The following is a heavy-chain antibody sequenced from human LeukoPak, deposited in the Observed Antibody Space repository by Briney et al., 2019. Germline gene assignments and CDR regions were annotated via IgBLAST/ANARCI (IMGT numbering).Heavy chain of an antibody. CDR2: IYYSGST. J-gene: IGHJ3*02. Sequence: PSETLSLTCTVSGGSISSGDYYWSWIRQPPGKGLEWIGYIYYSGSTYYNPSLKSRVTISVDTSKNQFSLKPSSVTAADTAVYYCARDRGYDSSGSYAFDIWGQGTMVTVSS. D-gene: IGHD3-22*01. V-gene: IGHV4-30-4*01. CDR1: GGSISSGDYY. CDR3: ARDRGYDSSGSYAFDI.